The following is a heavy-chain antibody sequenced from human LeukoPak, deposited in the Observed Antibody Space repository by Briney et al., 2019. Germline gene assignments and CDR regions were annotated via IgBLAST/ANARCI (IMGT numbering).Heavy chain of an antibody. Sequence: PGGSLRLSCAASGFTFSSYAMHWVRQAPGKGLEWVAVISYEGSNKYYADSVKGRFTISRDNSKNTLYLQMNSLRAEDTAVYYCARDRGYYDSNDYWGQGTLVTVSS. V-gene: IGHV3-30-3*01. J-gene: IGHJ4*02. CDR1: GFTFSSYA. CDR2: ISYEGSNK. CDR3: ARDRGYYDSNDY. D-gene: IGHD3-22*01.